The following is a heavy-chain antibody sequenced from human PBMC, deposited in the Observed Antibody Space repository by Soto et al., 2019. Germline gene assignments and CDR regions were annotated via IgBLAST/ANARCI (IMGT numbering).Heavy chain of an antibody. J-gene: IGHJ6*02. CDR3: AKDMPCSGGSCYGWSPGNYYYGMDV. CDR1: GFTFDDYT. D-gene: IGHD2-15*01. CDR2: ISWDGGST. Sequence: GGSLRLSCAASGFTFDDYTMHWVRQAPGKGLEWVSLISWDGGSTYYADSVKGRFTISRDNSKNSLYLQMNSLRTEDTALYYCAKDMPCSGGSCYGWSPGNYYYGMDVWGQGTTVTVSS. V-gene: IGHV3-43*01.